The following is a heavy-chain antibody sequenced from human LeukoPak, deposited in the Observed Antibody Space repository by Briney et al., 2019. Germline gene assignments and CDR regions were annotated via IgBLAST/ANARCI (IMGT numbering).Heavy chain of an antibody. V-gene: IGHV3-7*01. CDR3: AREPHIAVVTHFDD. D-gene: IGHD6-19*01. CDR2: INQDGSEK. Sequence: SGGSLRLSCAASGFTFSSHWVSWVRQAPGKGLEWVANINQDGSEKYYVDSVKGRFTISRDNAKNSLFLQMNSLRVEDTAVYYCAREPHIAVVTHFDDWGQGTLVTVSS. J-gene: IGHJ4*02. CDR1: GFTFSSHW.